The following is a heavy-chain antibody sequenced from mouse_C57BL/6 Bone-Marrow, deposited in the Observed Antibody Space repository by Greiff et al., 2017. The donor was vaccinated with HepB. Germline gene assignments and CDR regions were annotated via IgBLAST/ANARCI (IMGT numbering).Heavy chain of an antibody. Sequence: VQLVESGPGLVAPSQSLSITCTVSGFSLTSYAISWVRQPPGKGLEWLGVIWTGGGTNYNSALKSRLSISKDNSKSQGFLKMNSLQTDDTARYYCARKVTTVVPHYAMDYWGQGTSVTVSS. D-gene: IGHD1-1*01. CDR1: GFSLTSYA. CDR3: ARKVTTVVPHYAMDY. J-gene: IGHJ4*01. CDR2: IWTGGGT. V-gene: IGHV2-9-1*01.